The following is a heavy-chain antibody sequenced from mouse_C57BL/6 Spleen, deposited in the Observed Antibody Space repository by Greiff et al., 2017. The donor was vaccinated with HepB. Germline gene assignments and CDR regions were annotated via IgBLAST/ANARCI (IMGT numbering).Heavy chain of an antibody. CDR3: ARRGARGRDGGYFAV. V-gene: IGHV1-59*01. CDR1: GYTFTSYW. J-gene: IGHJ1*03. CDR2: IDPSDSYT. D-gene: IGHD3-3*01. Sequence: QVQLQQPGAELVRPGTSVKLSCKASGYTFTSYWMHWVKQRPGQGLEWIGVIDPSDSYTNYNQKFKGKATLTVDTSSSTAYMQLSSLTSEDSAVYYCARRGARGRDGGYFAVGGTGTTGTVSS.